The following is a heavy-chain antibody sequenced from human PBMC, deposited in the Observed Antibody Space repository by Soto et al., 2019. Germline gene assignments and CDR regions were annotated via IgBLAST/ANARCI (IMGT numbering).Heavy chain of an antibody. V-gene: IGHV3-48*02. D-gene: IGHD2-21*02. CDR3: ARGEAQYCGGDCYTYFDY. CDR1: GFTFSSYS. J-gene: IGHJ4*02. Sequence: GGSLRLSCAASGFTFSSYSMNWVRQAPGKGLEWVSYISSSSSTIYYADSVKGRFTISRDNAKNSLYLQMNSLRDEDTAVYYCARGEAQYCGGDCYTYFDYWGQGTLVTVSS. CDR2: ISSSSSTI.